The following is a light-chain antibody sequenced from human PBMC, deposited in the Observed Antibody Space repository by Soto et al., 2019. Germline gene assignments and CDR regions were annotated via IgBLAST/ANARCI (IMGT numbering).Light chain of an antibody. CDR1: SSDIGAYNF. J-gene: IGLJ2*01. Sequence: QSVLTQPASVSGSPGQSITISCAGTSSDIGAYNFVSWYQHRPGKAPRLLIFEVNSRPAGLSNRFSGSKSGNTASLTISGLQAEYDGDYYCSSYTGSGTLVVFGGGTKLTVL. CDR2: EVN. V-gene: IGLV2-14*01. CDR3: SSYTGSGTLVV.